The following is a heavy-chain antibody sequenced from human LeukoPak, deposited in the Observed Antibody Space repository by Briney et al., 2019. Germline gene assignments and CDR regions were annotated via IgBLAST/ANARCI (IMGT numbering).Heavy chain of an antibody. CDR3: ARGGYSYGTLDY. J-gene: IGHJ4*02. Sequence: GGSLRLSCAASGFSFSNYAMSWVRQAPGKGLEWVSAISGRDGSTYYAGSVKGRFTISRDNSKNTLYLQMNSLRAEDTAVYYCARGGYSYGTLDYWGQGTLVTVSS. CDR1: GFSFSNYA. V-gene: IGHV3-23*01. D-gene: IGHD5-18*01. CDR2: ISGRDGST.